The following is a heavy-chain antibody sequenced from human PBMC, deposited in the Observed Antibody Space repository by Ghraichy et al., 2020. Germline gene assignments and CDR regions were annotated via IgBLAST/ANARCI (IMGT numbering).Heavy chain of an antibody. J-gene: IGHJ4*02. CDR2: ISGDGGST. D-gene: IGHD6-13*01. Sequence: GESLNISCAASGFTFDDYAMHWVRQAPGKGLEWVSLISGDGGSTYYADSVKGRFTISRDNSKNSLYLQMNSLRTEDTALYYCAKGFRRWRWQQLLYWGQGTLVTVSS. CDR3: AKGFRRWRWQQLLY. V-gene: IGHV3-43*02. CDR1: GFTFDDYA.